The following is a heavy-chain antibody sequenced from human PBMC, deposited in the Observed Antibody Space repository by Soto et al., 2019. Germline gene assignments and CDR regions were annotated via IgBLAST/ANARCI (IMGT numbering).Heavy chain of an antibody. J-gene: IGHJ4*02. D-gene: IGHD2-21*02. V-gene: IGHV1-58*01. CDR1: GFTFTSSA. Sequence: SVKVSCKAAGFTFTSSAVKCVLQALLQRLEWIGWIVVGSGNTNYAQKFQERVTITRDMSTSTAYMELSSLRSEDTAVYYCAAVPHIVVVTATPYFDYWGQGTLVTVSS. CDR2: IVVGSGNT. CDR3: AAVPHIVVVTATPYFDY.